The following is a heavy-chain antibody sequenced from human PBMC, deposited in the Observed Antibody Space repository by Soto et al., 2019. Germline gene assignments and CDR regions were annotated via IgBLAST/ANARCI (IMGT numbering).Heavy chain of an antibody. CDR2: IYHSGST. J-gene: IGHJ3*02. D-gene: IGHD3-10*01. CDR3: ARAHGSGWGAFDI. Sequence: QLQLQESGSGLVKPSQTLSLTCAVSGGSISRGGYSWSWIRQPPGKGLEWIGYIYHSGSTYYNPSLNSRVTISVDSSKNQFSLKLSSVTAAATAVYYCARAHGSGWGAFDIWGQGTMVTVSS. CDR1: GGSISRGGYS. V-gene: IGHV4-30-2*01.